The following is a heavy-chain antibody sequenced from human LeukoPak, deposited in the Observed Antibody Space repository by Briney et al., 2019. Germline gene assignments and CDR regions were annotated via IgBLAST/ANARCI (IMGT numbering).Heavy chain of an antibody. J-gene: IGHJ6*02. CDR3: ARDYPDIVVVTAKSYYYYYGMDV. CDR1: GFTFSSYS. D-gene: IGHD2-21*02. Sequence: PGGSLRLSCAASGFTFSSYSMNWVRQAPGKGLEWVSSISSSSSYIYYADSVKGRFTISRDNAKNSLYLQMNSLRAEDTAVYYCARDYPDIVVVTAKSYYYYYGMDVWGQGTTVTVSS. CDR2: ISSSSSYI. V-gene: IGHV3-21*01.